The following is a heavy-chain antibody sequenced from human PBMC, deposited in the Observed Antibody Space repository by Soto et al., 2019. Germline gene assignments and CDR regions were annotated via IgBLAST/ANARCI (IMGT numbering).Heavy chain of an antibody. V-gene: IGHV3-23*01. CDR1: GFTFSSYA. CDR2: ISGSGGST. Sequence: XVSLRLAFAASGFTFSSYAMSWVRQAPGKGLEWVSAISGSGGSTYYADSVKGRFTISRDNSKNTLYLQMNSLRAEDTAVYYCAKDQGVVVPAAMDYWGQGTLVTVSS. D-gene: IGHD2-2*01. J-gene: IGHJ4*02. CDR3: AKDQGVVVPAAMDY.